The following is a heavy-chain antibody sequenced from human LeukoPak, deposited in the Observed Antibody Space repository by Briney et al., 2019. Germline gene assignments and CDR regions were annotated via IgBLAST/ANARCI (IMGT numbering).Heavy chain of an antibody. CDR1: GGSISSSTYY. Sequence: PSETLSLTCTVSGGSISSSTYYWGWIRQPPGKGLQWIGTIYYSGTTYYNPSLESRVTIFEDASKNQFSLMLTSVTAADTAVYYCARQISDYYYYMDVWRKGTTVTVSS. CDR2: IYYSGTT. J-gene: IGHJ6*03. CDR3: ARQISDYYYYMDV. V-gene: IGHV4-39*01. D-gene: IGHD3-10*01.